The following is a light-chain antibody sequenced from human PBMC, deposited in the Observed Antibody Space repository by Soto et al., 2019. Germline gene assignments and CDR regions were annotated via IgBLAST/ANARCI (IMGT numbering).Light chain of an antibody. CDR2: EGS. CDR1: AVDVGSYNL. Sequence: QSVLTQPASVSGSLGKRFTSSCIETAVDVGSYNLVSWYQQPPGEAPKLMIYEGSKRPSGVSNRFSGSKSGNTASLTISGLQAEDEADYYCCSYAGSDTMIFGGGTKLTVL. CDR3: CSYAGSDTMI. J-gene: IGLJ2*01. V-gene: IGLV2-23*01.